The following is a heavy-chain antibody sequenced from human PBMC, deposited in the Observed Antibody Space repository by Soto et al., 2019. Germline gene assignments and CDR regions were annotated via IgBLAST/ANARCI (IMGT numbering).Heavy chain of an antibody. V-gene: IGHV3-30-3*01. Sequence: QVQLVESGGGVVQPGRSLRLSCAASGFTFSSYAVHWVRQAPGKGLESVAVISYDGSNKYYTDSVKGRFTISRDNSKNTLYLQTNSLRAEDTAVYYCARPLWRDDYNWGYFDLWGRGTLVTVSP. J-gene: IGHJ2*01. CDR3: ARPLWRDDYNWGYFDL. D-gene: IGHD4-4*01. CDR1: GFTFSSYA. CDR2: ISYDGSNK.